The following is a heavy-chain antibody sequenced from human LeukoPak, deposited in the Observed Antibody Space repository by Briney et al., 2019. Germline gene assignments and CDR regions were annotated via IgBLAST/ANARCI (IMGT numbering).Heavy chain of an antibody. V-gene: IGHV3-7*03. CDR1: AFIFSGHW. CDR2: IKEDGSER. D-gene: IGHD2-15*01. CDR3: AKSVVVITFRFDD. Sequence: PGGSLRLSCEGSAFIFSGHWMNWVRQTPGKGLEWVASIKEDGSERQYVDSVKGRFSISRDNTKGSLFLQMNSLRADDTAVYYCAKSVVVITFRFDDWGQGALVTVSS. J-gene: IGHJ4*02.